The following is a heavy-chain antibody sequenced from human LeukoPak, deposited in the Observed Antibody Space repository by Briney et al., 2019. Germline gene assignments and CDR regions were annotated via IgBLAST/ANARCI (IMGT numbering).Heavy chain of an antibody. Sequence: SETLSLTCTVSGGSISSGGYSWSWIRQHPGKGLEWIGYIYYRGGSTYYNPSLKSRVTISVDTSKNQFSLKLSSVTAADTAVYYCARVQGLSSRPFDYWGQGTLVTVSS. J-gene: IGHJ4*02. D-gene: IGHD3-10*01. CDR2: IYYRGGST. CDR3: ARVQGLSSRPFDY. CDR1: GGSISSGGYS. V-gene: IGHV4-31*03.